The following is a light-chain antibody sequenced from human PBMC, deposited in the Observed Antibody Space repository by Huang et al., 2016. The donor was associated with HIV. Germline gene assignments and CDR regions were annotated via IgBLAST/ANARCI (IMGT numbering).Light chain of an antibody. Sequence: DIVMTQSPDSLAVSLGERATINCKSSQSVLYSSNNKNCLAWYQQKPGQPPKRLIYWASTRESGVPDRFSGSGSGTEFTLTISSLQAEDVAVYYCHQYYNTPYTFGQGTKLEIK. V-gene: IGKV4-1*01. CDR2: WAS. CDR3: HQYYNTPYT. J-gene: IGKJ2*01. CDR1: QSVLYSSNNKNC.